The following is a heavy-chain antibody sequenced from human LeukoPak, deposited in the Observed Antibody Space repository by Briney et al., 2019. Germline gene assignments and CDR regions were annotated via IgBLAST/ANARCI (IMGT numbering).Heavy chain of an antibody. J-gene: IGHJ5*02. CDR1: GGSISSRSYY. V-gene: IGHV4-39*01. D-gene: IGHD3-3*01. CDR3: ARAGYYDFWSHWFDP. Sequence: SETLSLTCTVSGGSISSRSYYWGWIRQPPGKGLEWIGKISDSGNTYYSPSLRSRVTISIDMSKNQFSLKLSSVTAADTAVYYCARAGYYDFWSHWFDPWGQGTLVTVSS. CDR2: ISDSGNT.